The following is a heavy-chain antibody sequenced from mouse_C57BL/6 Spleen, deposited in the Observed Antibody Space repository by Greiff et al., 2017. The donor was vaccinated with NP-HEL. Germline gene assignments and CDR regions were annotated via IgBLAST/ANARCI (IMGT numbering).Heavy chain of an antibody. D-gene: IGHD1-1*01. J-gene: IGHJ1*03. V-gene: IGHV1-54*01. CDR2: INPGSGGT. CDR1: GYAFPPSL. Sequence: QVQLQQSGAELVRPGTSVKGSCKASGYAFPPSLLAWVPQRPVQGLEWIGVINPGSGGTNYNEKFKGKATLTADKSSSTAYMQLSSLTSEDSAVYFCARGPHYYGSSYGYFDVWGTGTTVTVSS. CDR3: ARGPHYYGSSYGYFDV.